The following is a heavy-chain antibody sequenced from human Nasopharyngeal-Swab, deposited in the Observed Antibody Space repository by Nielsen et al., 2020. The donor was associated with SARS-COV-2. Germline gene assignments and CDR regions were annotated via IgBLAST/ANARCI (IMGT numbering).Heavy chain of an antibody. D-gene: IGHD6-19*01. V-gene: IGHV2-70*04. CDR2: IDWDDDK. Sequence: WIRQPPGKALEWLARIDWDDDKFYSTSLKTRLTISKDTSKNQVVLTMTNMDPVDKATDYCARTSTLTTYSSGWNDAFDLWG. J-gene: IGHJ3*01. CDR3: ARTSTLTTYSSGWNDAFDL.